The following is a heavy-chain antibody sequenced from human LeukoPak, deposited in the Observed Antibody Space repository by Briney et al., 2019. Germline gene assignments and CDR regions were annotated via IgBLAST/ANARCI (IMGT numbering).Heavy chain of an antibody. V-gene: IGHV4-30-4*01. J-gene: IGHJ4*02. Sequence: SETLSLTCTVSGGSITSGDYYWTWIRQPPGKGLEWMGYTYYSGTTYYNPSLKSRVTISVDTSKNQFSLKLRSVTAADTAVYFCARGLGSSWYGDWGQGTPVTVSS. D-gene: IGHD6-13*01. CDR2: TYYSGTT. CDR3: ARGLGSSWYGD. CDR1: GGSITSGDYY.